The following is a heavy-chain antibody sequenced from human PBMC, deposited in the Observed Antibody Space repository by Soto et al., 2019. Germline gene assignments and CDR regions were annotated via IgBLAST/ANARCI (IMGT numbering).Heavy chain of an antibody. V-gene: IGHV4-59*01. CDR1: GGSISSYY. D-gene: IGHD2-2*01. CDR3: ARAVLPATAPFDY. J-gene: IGHJ4*02. Sequence: QVQLQESGPRLVKPSETLSLTYIVSGGSISSYYWSWIRQPPGKGLEWIGYIYYSGSTNYNPSLKSRVTISVDTSKNQFSLKLSSVTAADTAVYYCARAVLPATAPFDYWGQGTLVTVSS. CDR2: IYYSGST.